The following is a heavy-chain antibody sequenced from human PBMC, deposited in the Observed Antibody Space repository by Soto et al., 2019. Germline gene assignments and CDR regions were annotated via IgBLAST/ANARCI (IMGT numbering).Heavy chain of an antibody. Sequence: GASVKVSCKASGGTFSSYAISWVRQAPGQGLEWMGGIIPIFGTANYAQKFQGRVTITADESTSIAYMELSSLRSEGTAVYYCATKTTLLQLDNYYYYGMDVWGQGTTVTVSS. CDR1: GGTFSSYA. V-gene: IGHV1-69*13. CDR2: IIPIFGTA. D-gene: IGHD6-13*01. J-gene: IGHJ6*02. CDR3: ATKTTLLQLDNYYYYGMDV.